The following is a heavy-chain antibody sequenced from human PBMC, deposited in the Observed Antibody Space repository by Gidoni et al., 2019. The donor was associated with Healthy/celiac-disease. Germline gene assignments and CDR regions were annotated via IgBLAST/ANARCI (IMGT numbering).Heavy chain of an antibody. V-gene: IGHV3-9*01. CDR2: ISWNSGSI. D-gene: IGHD4-17*01. Sequence: EVQLVESGGGLVQPGRSLRLSCAASGFTFDDYAMHWVRQAPGKGLEWVSGISWNSGSIGYADSVKGRFTISRDNAKNSLYLQMNSLRAEDTALYYCAKDIAYGDYQLYGMDVWGQGTTVTVSS. J-gene: IGHJ6*02. CDR3: AKDIAYGDYQLYGMDV. CDR1: GFTFDDYA.